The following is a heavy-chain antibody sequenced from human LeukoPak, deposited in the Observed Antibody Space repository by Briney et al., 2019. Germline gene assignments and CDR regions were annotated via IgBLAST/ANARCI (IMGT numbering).Heavy chain of an antibody. J-gene: IGHJ3*02. CDR3: AKTVVATANPRAFDI. Sequence: PCKASGYTFTSYDINWVRQAPGKGLEWVSGISGRSSSTYYADSVKGRFTISRDNSKNTLYLQMNSLRAEDTAVYYCAKTVVATANPRAFDIWGQGTMVTVSS. V-gene: IGHV3-23*01. CDR2: ISGRSSST. CDR1: GYTFTSYD. D-gene: IGHD2-21*02.